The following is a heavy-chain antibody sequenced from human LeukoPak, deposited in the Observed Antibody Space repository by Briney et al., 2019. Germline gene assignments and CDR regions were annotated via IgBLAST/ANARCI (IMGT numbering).Heavy chain of an antibody. CDR3: AKDREAAAAPLNWFDP. CDR1: GFTFSSYA. V-gene: IGHV3-23*01. D-gene: IGHD6-13*01. CDR2: ICGSGVNT. J-gene: IGHJ5*02. Sequence: GGSLRLSCAASGFTFSSYAMSWVRQAPGKGLEWVSTICGSGVNTYYADSVKGRFTISRDNSKNTLHLQMNSLRAEDTAVYYCAKDREAAAAPLNWFDPWGQGTLVAVSS.